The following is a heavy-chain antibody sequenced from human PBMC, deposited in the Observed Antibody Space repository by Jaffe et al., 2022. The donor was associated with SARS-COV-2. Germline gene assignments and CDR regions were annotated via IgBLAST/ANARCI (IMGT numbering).Heavy chain of an antibody. Sequence: QVQLQQWGAGLLKPSETLSLTCAVYGGSFSSYYWNWIRQPPGKGLEWIGDIIHSGSTNYNPSLKSRVTISVDTSKNQFSLKLSSVTAADTAVYYCARGGGYSGLWGQGTLVTVSS. CDR2: IIHSGST. V-gene: IGHV4-34*01. D-gene: IGHD5-12*01. CDR3: ARGGGYSGL. J-gene: IGHJ4*02. CDR1: GGSFSSYY.